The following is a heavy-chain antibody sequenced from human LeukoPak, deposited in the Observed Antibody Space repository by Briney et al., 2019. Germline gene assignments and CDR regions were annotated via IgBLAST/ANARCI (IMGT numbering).Heavy chain of an antibody. J-gene: IGHJ6*03. CDR3: ARGRQEISMILVVMTGVSYYLDV. D-gene: IGHD3-22*01. CDR2: INPSGST. Sequence: SETLPLTCAVYGGSFSGYYWTWIRQSPGKGLEWIGEINPSGSTYYNPSLKSRLTISRDTSKNQFSLRLSSVTAADTAVYYCARGRQEISMILVVMTGVSYYLDVWGIGTTVTVS. V-gene: IGHV4-34*01. CDR1: GGSFSGYY.